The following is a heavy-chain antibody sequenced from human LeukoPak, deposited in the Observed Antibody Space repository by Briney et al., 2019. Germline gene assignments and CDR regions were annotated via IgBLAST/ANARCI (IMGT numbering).Heavy chain of an antibody. D-gene: IGHD3-16*02. Sequence: GGSLRLSXAASGFTFSSYDMNWVRQAPGKGLEWVSALSYSGGNTYYADSVKGRFTISRENSKNTLYLQMNSLRAEDTAVYYCAKVTYDYVWGSYRSAYFDYWGQGTLVTVSS. J-gene: IGHJ4*02. CDR3: AKVTYDYVWGSYRSAYFDY. CDR2: LSYSGGNT. CDR1: GFTFSSYD. V-gene: IGHV3-23*01.